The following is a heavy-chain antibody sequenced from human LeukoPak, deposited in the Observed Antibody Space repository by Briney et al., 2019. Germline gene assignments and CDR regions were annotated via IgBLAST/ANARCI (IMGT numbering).Heavy chain of an antibody. D-gene: IGHD1-26*01. V-gene: IGHV3-11*01. CDR3: ARGTYSGTYYAWYYFDY. Sequence: PGGSLRLSCAASGFTFSDYYMSWIRQAPGKGLEWVSYISSSGSTIYYADSVKGRFTIPRDNAKNSLSLQMNSLRAEDTAVYYCARGTYSGTYYAWYYFDYWGQGTLVTVSS. J-gene: IGHJ4*02. CDR2: ISSSGSTI. CDR1: GFTFSDYY.